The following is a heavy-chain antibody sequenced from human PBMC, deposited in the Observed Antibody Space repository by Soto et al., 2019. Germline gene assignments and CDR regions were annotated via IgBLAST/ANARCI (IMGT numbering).Heavy chain of an antibody. Sequence: QITLNESGPPLVKPTQTLTLTCTFSGFSLGTYGVGVGWIRQPPGKALEWLALIYWDDDKPYSPSLKSRLTITKDTSKRQVFLTLTNMDPVDTATYYCAHRGGGIVDWYFDLWGRGTPVIVSS. J-gene: IGHJ2*01. CDR3: AHRGGGIVDWYFDL. CDR2: IYWDDDK. CDR1: GFSLGTYGVG. V-gene: IGHV2-5*02. D-gene: IGHD1-26*01.